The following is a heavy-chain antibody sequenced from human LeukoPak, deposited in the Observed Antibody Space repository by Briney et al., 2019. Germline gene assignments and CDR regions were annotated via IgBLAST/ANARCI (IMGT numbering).Heavy chain of an antibody. J-gene: IGHJ6*03. V-gene: IGHV4-59*01. CDR2: IYYSGST. CDR1: GGSISSYY. CDR3: ASFGEEGQQLVPPYYYYYYMDV. Sequence: SETLSLTCTVSGGSISSYYWSWIRQPPGKGLEWIGYIYYSGSTNYNPSLKSRVTISVDTSKNQFSLKLSSVTAADTAVYYCASFGEEGQQLVPPYYYYYYMDVWGKGTTVTVSS. D-gene: IGHD6-13*01.